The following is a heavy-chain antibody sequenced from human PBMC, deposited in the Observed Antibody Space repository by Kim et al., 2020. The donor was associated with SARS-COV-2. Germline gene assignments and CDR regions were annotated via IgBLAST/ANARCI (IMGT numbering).Heavy chain of an antibody. Sequence: AQTFQGRVTMTRDTSISTAYMELSRLRSDDTAVYYCARDARYSGSYSSDYWGQGTLVTVSS. D-gene: IGHD1-26*01. J-gene: IGHJ4*02. V-gene: IGHV1-2*02. CDR3: ARDARYSGSYSSDY.